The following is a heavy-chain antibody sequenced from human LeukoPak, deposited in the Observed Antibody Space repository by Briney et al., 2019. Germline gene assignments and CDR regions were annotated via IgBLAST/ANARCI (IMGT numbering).Heavy chain of an antibody. V-gene: IGHV4-4*09. CDR2: IYTSGRT. Sequence: PSETLSLTCTVSGGSISRYYWSWIRQPPGKGLEWIGYIYTSGRTNYNPSLKSRVTISVDTSKNQFSLKLSSVTAADTAVYYCARLPNYGSSWFFDYWGQGTLVTVSS. CDR3: ARLPNYGSSWFFDY. CDR1: GGSISRYY. D-gene: IGHD6-13*01. J-gene: IGHJ4*02.